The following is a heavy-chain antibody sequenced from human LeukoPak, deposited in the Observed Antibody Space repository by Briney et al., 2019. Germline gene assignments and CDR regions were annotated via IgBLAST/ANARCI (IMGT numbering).Heavy chain of an antibody. CDR3: ARDAGAITIFGVVRGWFDP. D-gene: IGHD3-3*01. CDR2: ISAYNGNT. V-gene: IGHV1-18*01. CDR1: GYTFTIYG. Sequence: ASVNVSCKASGYTFTIYGISWVRQAPGQGLEWMGWISAYNGNTNYAQKLQGRVTMTTDTSTSTAYMELRSLRSDDTAVYYCARDAGAITIFGVVRGWFDPWGQGTLVTVSS. J-gene: IGHJ5*02.